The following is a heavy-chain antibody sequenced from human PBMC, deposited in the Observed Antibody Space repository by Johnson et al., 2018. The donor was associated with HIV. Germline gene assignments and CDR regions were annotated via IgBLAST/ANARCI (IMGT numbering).Heavy chain of an antibody. D-gene: IGHD4-23*01. CDR3: ASGQDGGNSVGAPDVFDI. CDR1: GFTFSSYG. J-gene: IGHJ3*02. V-gene: IGHV3-33*01. CDR2: IWYDGSKK. Sequence: QVQLVESGGGVVQPGRSLRLSCAASGFTFSSYGMHWVRQAPGKGLEWVAVIWYDGSKKYYADSVKGRLTISRDNSKNTLYLQMNSLRAEDTAVYYGASGQDGGNSVGAPDVFDIWGQGTMVTVSS.